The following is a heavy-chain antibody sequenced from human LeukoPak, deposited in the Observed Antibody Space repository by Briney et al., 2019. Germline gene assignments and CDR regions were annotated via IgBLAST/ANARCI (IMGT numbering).Heavy chain of an antibody. J-gene: IGHJ3*02. Sequence: PGGSLRLSCAASGFTFSSYAMSWVRQAPGKGLEWVSAISGGGGSTYYADSVKGRFTISRDNSKNTLYLQMNSLRAEDTAVYYCAKGGGLLGGIVVVPAAKRDAFDIWGQGTMVTVSS. CDR1: GFTFSSYA. V-gene: IGHV3-23*01. D-gene: IGHD2-2*01. CDR2: ISGGGGST. CDR3: AKGGGLLGGIVVVPAAKRDAFDI.